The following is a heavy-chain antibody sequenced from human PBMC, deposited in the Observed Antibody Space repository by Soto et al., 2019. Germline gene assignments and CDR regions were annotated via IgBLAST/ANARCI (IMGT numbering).Heavy chain of an antibody. D-gene: IGHD2-8*01. V-gene: IGHV3-72*01. CDR1: GFTFSDHY. J-gene: IGHJ2*01. CDR3: ARGYCSNGVCYRYIDL. Sequence: GGSLRLSCAASGFTFSDHYMDWVRQAPGKGLEWVGRTRNKANSYTTEYAASVKGRFTISRDDSKNSLYLQMNSLKTEDTAVYYCARGYCSNGVCYRYIDLWGRGTLVTVSS. CDR2: TRNKANSYTT.